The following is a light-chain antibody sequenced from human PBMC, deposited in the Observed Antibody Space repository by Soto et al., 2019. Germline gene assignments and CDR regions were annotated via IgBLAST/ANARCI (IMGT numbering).Light chain of an antibody. Sequence: SALTQPASVSGSPGQSITISCTGTSSDVGTYNLVSWYQQHPGKAPRLMIYEGTERPPGVSNRFSGSESGNTASLTISGLQPEDEADYYCCSHAGSSSWVFGGGTKLTVL. V-gene: IGLV2-23*01. CDR1: SSDVGTYNL. CDR2: EGT. J-gene: IGLJ3*02. CDR3: CSHAGSSSWV.